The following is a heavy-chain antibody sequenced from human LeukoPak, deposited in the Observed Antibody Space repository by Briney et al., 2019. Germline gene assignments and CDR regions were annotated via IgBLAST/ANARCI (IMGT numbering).Heavy chain of an antibody. D-gene: IGHD2-15*01. V-gene: IGHV3-23*01. CDR3: ALYCSGGSCYAMDGAFHI. J-gene: IGHJ3*02. CDR2: ISGSGSTT. Sequence: GGSLRLSCAASVYTFSRYDMSWARDSRGKGLEWVTVISGSGSTTYYAESVKGRFPISRDNSKNTLYLQMNSLRAEDTAVYYCALYCSGGSCYAMDGAFHIWGQGTVVTVSS. CDR1: VYTFSRYD.